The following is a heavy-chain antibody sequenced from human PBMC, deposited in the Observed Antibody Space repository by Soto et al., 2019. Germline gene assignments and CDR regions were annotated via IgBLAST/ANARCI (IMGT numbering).Heavy chain of an antibody. Sequence: GGSLRLSSAASGFTFSTYWMHWVRQAPGKGLVWVSRINNDGSFTTYADYVKGRFTISRDDAKNRLYLQMNSLRDEDTAVYYCAREIAVSRNRFDPWGQGTLVTVSS. CDR3: AREIAVSRNRFDP. V-gene: IGHV3-74*03. D-gene: IGHD6-19*01. J-gene: IGHJ5*02. CDR2: INNDGSFT. CDR1: GFTFSTYW.